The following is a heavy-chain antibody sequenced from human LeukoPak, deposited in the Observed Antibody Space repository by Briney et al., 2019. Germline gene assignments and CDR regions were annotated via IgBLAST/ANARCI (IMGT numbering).Heavy chain of an antibody. D-gene: IGHD2-2*01. Sequence: ASVTVSCKASGYTFTSYDVNWVRQATGQWLEWMGWMNPNSGNTGYAQKFQGRVTMTRNTSISTAYMELSSLRSEDTAVYYCAKARHTSNFPGDWFGPWGQGTLVTVSS. CDR2: MNPNSGNT. CDR3: AKARHTSNFPGDWFGP. V-gene: IGHV1-8*01. J-gene: IGHJ5*02. CDR1: GYTFTSYD.